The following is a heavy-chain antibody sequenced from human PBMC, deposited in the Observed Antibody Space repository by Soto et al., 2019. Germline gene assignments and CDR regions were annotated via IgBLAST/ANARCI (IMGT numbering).Heavy chain of an antibody. Sequence: GASVKVSCKASGGTFSSYAISWVRQAPGQGLEWMGGIIPILGTANYAQKFQGRVTITADKSTSTAYMELSSLRSEDTAVYYCARGRELLRRFDYLGQGTLVTVSS. CDR3: ARGRELLRRFDY. CDR1: GGTFSSYA. J-gene: IGHJ4*02. CDR2: IIPILGTA. V-gene: IGHV1-69*10. D-gene: IGHD1-26*01.